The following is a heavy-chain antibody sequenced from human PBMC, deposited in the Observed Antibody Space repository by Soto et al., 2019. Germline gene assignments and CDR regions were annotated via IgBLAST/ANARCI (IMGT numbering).Heavy chain of an antibody. CDR2: ISSSGSTI. V-gene: IGHV3-11*01. J-gene: IGHJ4*02. CDR1: GFTFSDYY. Sequence: GGSLRLSCAASGFTFSDYYMSWIRQAPGKGLEWVSYISSSGSTIYYADSVKGRFTISRDNAKNSLYLQMNSLRAEDTAVYYCAKLRYFDWCLYYFDYWGQGTLVTVSS. CDR3: AKLRYFDWCLYYFDY. D-gene: IGHD3-9*01.